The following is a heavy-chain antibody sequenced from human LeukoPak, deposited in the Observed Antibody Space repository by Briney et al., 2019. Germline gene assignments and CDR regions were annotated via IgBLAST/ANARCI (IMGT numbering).Heavy chain of an antibody. V-gene: IGHV5-51*01. CDR1: GYSFTSYW. CDR3: ARSPSWYVFDY. Sequence: ESLKISCKGSGYSFTSYWIGWVRQMPGKGLEWMGIIYPGDLVTRYSPSFQGQVTISADKSISTAYLQWSSLKASDTAMYYCARSPSWYVFDYWGQGALFTVSS. J-gene: IGHJ4*02. CDR2: IYPGDLVT. D-gene: IGHD6-13*01.